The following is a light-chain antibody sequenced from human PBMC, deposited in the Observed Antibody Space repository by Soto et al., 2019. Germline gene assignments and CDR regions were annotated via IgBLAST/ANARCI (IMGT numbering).Light chain of an antibody. CDR1: QSVTNY. CDR3: QQRLNWPPG. Sequence: EIFLTQSPYTLSFSPLERSTLTCRASQSVTNYIAWYQQRPGQAPRLLIYDASNRATGVPARFSGSRSGTDFTLTISDLEPADFGLYYCQQRLNWPPGFGQGTKV. V-gene: IGKV3-11*01. J-gene: IGKJ1*01. CDR2: DAS.